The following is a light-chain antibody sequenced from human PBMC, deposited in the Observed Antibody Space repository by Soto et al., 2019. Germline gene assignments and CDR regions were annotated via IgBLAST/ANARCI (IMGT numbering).Light chain of an antibody. Sequence: QSVLTQSSSASASLVSSVKLTCTLSSGHSSYIIAWHQQQPGKAPRYLMKLEGSGSYNKGSGVPDRFSGSSSGADRYLTISNLQFEDEADYYCETWDSNTRVFGTGTKVTVL. CDR1: SGHSSYI. J-gene: IGLJ1*01. CDR2: LEGSGSY. CDR3: ETWDSNTRV. V-gene: IGLV4-60*02.